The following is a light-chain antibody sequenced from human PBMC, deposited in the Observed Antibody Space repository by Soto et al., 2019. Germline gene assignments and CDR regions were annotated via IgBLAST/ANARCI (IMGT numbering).Light chain of an antibody. J-gene: IGKJ1*01. Sequence: EIVLTQSPGTLSLSPGERATLSCRASQSVSNYLAWYQRKPGQAPMPLIYGASRMATSLPDRFSGSGSGTDFTLTIIRLEPEDFAVYYCHQYGGSPQTFGQRTKV. CDR2: GAS. CDR1: QSVSNY. CDR3: HQYGGSPQT. V-gene: IGKV3-20*01.